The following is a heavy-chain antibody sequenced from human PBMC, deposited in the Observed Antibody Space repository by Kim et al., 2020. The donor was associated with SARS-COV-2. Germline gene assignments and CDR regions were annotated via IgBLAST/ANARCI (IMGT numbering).Heavy chain of an antibody. Sequence: GGSLRLSCAASGFTFKKYGIHWVRQAPGKGLEWVAVIWNDGSKKFYADSVKGRFTISRDNSENILYLQMNSLRAEDTAIYYCARDANANLDYWGQGTLVTGSS. D-gene: IGHD1-1*01. CDR1: GFTFKKYG. J-gene: IGHJ4*02. CDR3: ARDANANLDY. CDR2: IWNDGSKK. V-gene: IGHV3-33*01.